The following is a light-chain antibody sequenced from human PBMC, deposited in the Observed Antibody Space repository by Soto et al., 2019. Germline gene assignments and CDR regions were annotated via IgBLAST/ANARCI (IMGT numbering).Light chain of an antibody. Sequence: QSVLTQPASVSGSPGQSITISCTGTSSDVGSYSLVSWYQQHPGKAPKLMIYEGSKRPSGVSNRFSGSKSGNTASLTISGLQAEDEADYYCCSYAGSSTFGVVFGGGTKLTVL. CDR3: CSYAGSSTFGVV. CDR2: EGS. J-gene: IGLJ2*01. V-gene: IGLV2-23*03. CDR1: SSDVGSYSL.